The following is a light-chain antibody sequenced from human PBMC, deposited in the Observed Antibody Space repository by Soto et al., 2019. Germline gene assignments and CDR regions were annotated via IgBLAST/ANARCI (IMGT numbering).Light chain of an antibody. J-gene: IGKJ5*01. V-gene: IGKV3-20*01. CDR2: GAS. CDR1: QTFSSTY. Sequence: ENVLTQSPGTLSLSPGERATLSCRASQTFSSTYLAWYQQKPGQAPRLLIYGASSRATGIPDRFSGNVSGTDFTLTISRLEPEDFAVYYCQQYGSSPITFGQGTRLEI. CDR3: QQYGSSPIT.